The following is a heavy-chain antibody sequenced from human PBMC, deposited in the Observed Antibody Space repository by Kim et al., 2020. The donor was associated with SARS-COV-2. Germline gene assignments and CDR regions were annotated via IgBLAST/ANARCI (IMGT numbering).Heavy chain of an antibody. CDR3: ARDTRKRGAYGSGIEPDY. V-gene: IGHV3-48*03. CDR1: GFTFSSYE. Sequence: GGSLRLSCAASGFTFSSYEMNWVRQAPGKGLEWVSYISSSGSTIYYADSVKGRFTISRDNAKNSLYLQMNSLRAEDTAVYYCARDTRKRGAYGSGIEPDYWGQGTLVTVSS. J-gene: IGHJ4*02. CDR2: ISSSGSTI. D-gene: IGHD3-10*01.